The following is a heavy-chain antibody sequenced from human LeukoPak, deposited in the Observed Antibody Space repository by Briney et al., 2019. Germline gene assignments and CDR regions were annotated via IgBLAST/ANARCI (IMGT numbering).Heavy chain of an antibody. CDR3: AKDAERGFDYSNSLEY. Sequence: GGTLRLSCAASGFTYSHHGMHWVRQAPGKGLEWVAVIWSDGTEKYYADSVKGRFTISRDNSKNTLYLEMNSLRGEDTAVYYCAKDAERGFDYSNSLEYWGLGTLVTVSS. CDR2: IWSDGTEK. J-gene: IGHJ4*02. D-gene: IGHD4-11*01. V-gene: IGHV3-33*03. CDR1: GFTYSHHG.